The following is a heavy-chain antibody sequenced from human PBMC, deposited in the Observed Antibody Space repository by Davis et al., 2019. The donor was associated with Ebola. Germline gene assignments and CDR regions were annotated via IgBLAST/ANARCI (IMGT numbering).Heavy chain of an antibody. V-gene: IGHV4-30-2*01. CDR3: ARGNAFDI. CDR2: IYHSGST. J-gene: IGHJ3*02. Sequence: SETLSLTCAVSGGSISSGGYSWSWIRQPPGKGLEWIGYIYHSGSTYYNPSLKSRVTISVDRSKNQFSLKLSSVTAADTAVYYCARGNAFDIWGQGTMVTVSS. CDR1: GGSISSGGYS.